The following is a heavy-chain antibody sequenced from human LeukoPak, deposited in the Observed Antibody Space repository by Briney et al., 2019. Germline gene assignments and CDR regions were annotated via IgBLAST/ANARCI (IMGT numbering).Heavy chain of an antibody. J-gene: IGHJ3*02. D-gene: IGHD2-2*01. Sequence: PGGSLRLSCAASGFTFSSYEMNWVRQAPGKGLEWVSYISSSSNTMYYADSVRGRFTISRDNAKKSLYLQMNSLRAEDTAVYYCARHSEGPVNDAFDIWGQGTKVTVSS. V-gene: IGHV3-48*03. CDR3: ARHSEGPVNDAFDI. CDR1: GFTFSSYE. CDR2: ISSSSNTM.